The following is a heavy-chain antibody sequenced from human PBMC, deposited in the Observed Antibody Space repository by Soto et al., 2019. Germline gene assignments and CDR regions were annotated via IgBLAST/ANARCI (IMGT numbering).Heavy chain of an antibody. J-gene: IGHJ5*02. CDR2: IYYSGST. Sequence: PSETLSLTCTVSGGSITSSSYYWGWIRQPPGKGLEWIGSIYYSGSTYYNPSLKSRVTISVDTSKNQFSLKQSSVTAADTAVYYCATQEVGGSYVYTFDPWGQGTLVTVSS. CDR1: GGSITSSSYY. V-gene: IGHV4-39*01. D-gene: IGHD1-26*01. CDR3: ATQEVGGSYVYTFDP.